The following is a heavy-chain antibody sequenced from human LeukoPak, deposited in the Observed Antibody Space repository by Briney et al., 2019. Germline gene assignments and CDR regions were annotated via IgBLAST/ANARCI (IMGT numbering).Heavy chain of an antibody. CDR3: TTEVVAATPDY. CDR2: IKSKTDGGTT. Sequence: PGGSLRLSCAASGFTFSNAWMSWVRQAPGKGLEWVGRIKSKTDGGTTDYAAPVKGRFTTSRDDSKNTLYLQMNSLKTEDTAVYYCTTEVVAATPDYWGQGTLVTVSS. D-gene: IGHD2-15*01. J-gene: IGHJ4*02. V-gene: IGHV3-15*01. CDR1: GFTFSNAW.